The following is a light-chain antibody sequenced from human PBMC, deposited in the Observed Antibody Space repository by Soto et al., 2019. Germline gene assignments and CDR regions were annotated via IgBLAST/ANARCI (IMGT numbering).Light chain of an antibody. CDR2: EVT. CDR1: SGDVGHYNY. Sequence: QSALTQPASVSGSPGQSITISCTGSSGDVGHYNYVSWYQQHPGKAPKLIIYEVTNRPSGVSNRFSGSKSGNTASLFISGLQAEDEADYYCTSYTTGRIGVFGGGTKVTVL. V-gene: IGLV2-14*01. CDR3: TSYTTGRIGV. J-gene: IGLJ3*02.